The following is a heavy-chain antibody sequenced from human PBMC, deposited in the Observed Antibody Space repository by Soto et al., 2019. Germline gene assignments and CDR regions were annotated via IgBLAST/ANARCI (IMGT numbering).Heavy chain of an antibody. Sequence: EVQLVESGGGLVQPGGSLRLSCAASGFTFSSYSMNWVRQAPGKGLEWVSYISSSGSTIYYADSVKGRFTISRDNAKNALYLQMNSLRDEDTAVYYCARDLRMVYAIDFAYWGQGTLVTVSS. V-gene: IGHV3-48*02. CDR2: ISSSGSTI. D-gene: IGHD2-8*01. CDR3: ARDLRMVYAIDFAY. CDR1: GFTFSSYS. J-gene: IGHJ4*02.